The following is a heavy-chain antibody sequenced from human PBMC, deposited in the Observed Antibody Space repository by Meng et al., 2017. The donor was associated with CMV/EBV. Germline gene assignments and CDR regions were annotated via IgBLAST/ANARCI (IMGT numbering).Heavy chain of an antibody. J-gene: IGHJ4*02. Sequence: ASVKVSCKASGYTFTSYGISWVRQAPGQGLEWMGWISAYNGNTNYAQKLQGRVTMTTDTSTSTAYMELRSLRSDDTAVYYCARGTSYDFWIVYPPSSFDYWGQGTLVTVSS. CDR3: ARGTSYDFWIVYPPSSFDY. V-gene: IGHV1-18*01. CDR2: ISAYNGNT. D-gene: IGHD3-3*01. CDR1: GYTFTSYG.